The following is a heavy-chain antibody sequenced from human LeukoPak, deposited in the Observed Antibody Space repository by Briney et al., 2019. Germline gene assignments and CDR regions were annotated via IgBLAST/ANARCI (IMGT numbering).Heavy chain of an antibody. D-gene: IGHD3-16*02. CDR1: GYSFTSYW. V-gene: IGHV5-51*01. CDR3: ARRGRGVIDKYYYYMDV. J-gene: IGHJ6*03. CDR2: IYPGDSDT. Sequence: GESLKISCKGSGYSFTSYWIGWVSQMPGKGLEWMGIIYPGDSDTRYSPSFQGQVTISADKSISTAYLQWSSLKASDTAMYYCARRGRGVIDKYYYYMDVWGKGTTVTVSS.